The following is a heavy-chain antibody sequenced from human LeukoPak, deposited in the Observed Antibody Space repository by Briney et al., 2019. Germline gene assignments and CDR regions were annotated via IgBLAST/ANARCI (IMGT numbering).Heavy chain of an antibody. J-gene: IGHJ4*02. CDR2: IIILVSTI. Sequence: SYIIILVSTIYSPASVKGRFTIYRENAKNSLYMQMNRLRDEDTAGYYCARLYSGSYPPGYWGQGTLVTVSS. D-gene: IGHD1-26*01. CDR3: ARLYSGSYPPGY. V-gene: IGHV3-11*01.